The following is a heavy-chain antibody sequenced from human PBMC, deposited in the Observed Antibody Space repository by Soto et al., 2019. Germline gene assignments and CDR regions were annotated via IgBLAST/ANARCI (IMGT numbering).Heavy chain of an antibody. Sequence: GGSLRLSCAASGFTFSSYWMSWVRQAPGKGLEWVANIKQDGSEKYYVDSVKGRFTISRDNAKNSLYLQMNSLRAEDTAVYYCASYGRFVEWSAFDYWGQGTLVTVSS. D-gene: IGHD3-3*01. V-gene: IGHV3-7*01. CDR2: IKQDGSEK. CDR3: ASYGRFVEWSAFDY. J-gene: IGHJ4*02. CDR1: GFTFSSYW.